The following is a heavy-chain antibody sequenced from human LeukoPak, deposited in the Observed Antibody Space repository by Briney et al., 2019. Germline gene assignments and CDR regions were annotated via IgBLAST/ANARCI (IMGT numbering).Heavy chain of an antibody. CDR1: RGSISGYS. CDR2: TYYSGDT. D-gene: IGHD4/OR15-4a*01. CDR3: VRGPYGASISKWFDP. Sequence: SETLSLTCTVSRGSISGYSWSWIRQSPGGGLEWIGYTYYSGDTAYNPSLRRRVTMSVDTSKNQFSLQLRSMTTADTAVYYCVRGPYGASISKWFDPWGQGTQVIVSP. J-gene: IGHJ5*02. V-gene: IGHV4-59*01.